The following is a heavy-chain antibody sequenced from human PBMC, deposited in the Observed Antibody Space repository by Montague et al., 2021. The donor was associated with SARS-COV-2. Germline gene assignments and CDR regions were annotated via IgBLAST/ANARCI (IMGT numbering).Heavy chain of an antibody. CDR3: ARSYGTTVVTRAFDY. CDR2: IDWDDDK. CDR1: GFSLSTSGVC. V-gene: IGHV2-70*01. D-gene: IGHD4-23*01. Sequence: PALVKPTQTLTLTCTFSGFSLSTSGVCVSWIRQPPGKALEWLTLIDWDDDKYYSTSLKTRLTISKDTSKNQVVLTMTIMDPVDTATYYCARSYGTTVVTRAFDYWGQGTLVTVSS. J-gene: IGHJ4*02.